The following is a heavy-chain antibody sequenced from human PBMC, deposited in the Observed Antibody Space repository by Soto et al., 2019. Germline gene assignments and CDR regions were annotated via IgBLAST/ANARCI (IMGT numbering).Heavy chain of an antibody. Sequence: EVKLVESGGGLERPGRSLRLSCSASGVTFDDYVMHWGRLVPGRGLVWAAGIDWNGTTLAYAGSVKGRFTMCRDNAKNSLLLHISSLRDVDTALYYCVRDSGSVLALADFIHWGQGSPVPVSS. CDR2: IDWNGTTL. CDR3: VRDSGSVLALADFIH. J-gene: IGHJ4*02. V-gene: IGHV3-9*01. D-gene: IGHD3-3*02. CDR1: GVTFDDYV.